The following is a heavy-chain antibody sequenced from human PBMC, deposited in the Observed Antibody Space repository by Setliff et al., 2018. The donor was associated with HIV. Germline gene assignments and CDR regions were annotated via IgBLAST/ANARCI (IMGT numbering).Heavy chain of an antibody. CDR1: GGSISSHY. J-gene: IGHJ6*02. Sequence: ETLSLTCTVSGGSISSHYWSWIRQPPGKGLEWIGSIYYSGSTNYNPSLKSRVTISGDTSKNQFSLKLSSVTAADTAVYYCARVGYCSSTNCYWGRPSYGMGVWGQGTTVTVSS. D-gene: IGHD2-2*01. V-gene: IGHV4-59*08. CDR3: ARVGYCSSTNCYWGRPSYGMGV. CDR2: IYYSGST.